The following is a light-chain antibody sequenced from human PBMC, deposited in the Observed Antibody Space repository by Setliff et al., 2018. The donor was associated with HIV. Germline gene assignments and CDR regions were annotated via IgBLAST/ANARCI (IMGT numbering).Light chain of an antibody. V-gene: IGKV1-5*03. Sequence: DIQMTQSPSTLSASVGDRVTITCRASQNISPWLAWYQQKPGKAPNLLIYKTSNLEGGVPSRFSGSGSGTEFTLTISSLQPDDFATYYCQQYSSSSRTFGQGTKVDIK. CDR1: QNISPW. CDR3: QQYSSSSRT. J-gene: IGKJ1*01. CDR2: KTS.